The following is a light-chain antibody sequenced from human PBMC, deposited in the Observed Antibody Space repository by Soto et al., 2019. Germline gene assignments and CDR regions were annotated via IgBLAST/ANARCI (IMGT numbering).Light chain of an antibody. Sequence: DIQMTQSPSSLSASVGDRVTITCQASQDISNYLNWYQQKPGKATKLLIYDASNLETGVPSRFSGSGSGTDFTFTISSLQPEDIATYYCQQYDNLLLTFGGGTKVDI. V-gene: IGKV1-33*01. CDR3: QQYDNLLLT. J-gene: IGKJ4*01. CDR1: QDISNY. CDR2: DAS.